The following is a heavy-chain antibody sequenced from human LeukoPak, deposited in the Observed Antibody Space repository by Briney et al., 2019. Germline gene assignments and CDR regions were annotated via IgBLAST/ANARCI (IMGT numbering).Heavy chain of an antibody. CDR2: IYYSGST. CDR3: ARPQYYYDSSGYEY. CDR1: GGSISSSSYY. J-gene: IGHJ4*02. V-gene: IGHV4-39*01. Sequence: PSETLSLTCTVSGGSISSSSYYWGWIRQPPGKGLEWIGSIYYSGSTYYNPSLKSRVTISVDTSKNQFSLKLSSVTAADTAVYYCARPQYYYDSSGYEYWGQGTLVTVS. D-gene: IGHD3-22*01.